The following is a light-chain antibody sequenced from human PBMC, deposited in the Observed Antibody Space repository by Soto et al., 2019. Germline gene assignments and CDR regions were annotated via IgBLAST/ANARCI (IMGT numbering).Light chain of an antibody. CDR1: QSVSSN. V-gene: IGKV3-15*01. J-gene: IGKJ5*01. CDR2: GAS. Sequence: EIVMTQSPATLSVSPGERATLSCRASQSVSSNLAWYQQKPGQAPSLLIYGASTRATGIPARFSGSGSGTEFTLTISSLQSEDFAVYYCQQYNNWPPKITFGKGTRLEIK. CDR3: QQYNNWPPKIT.